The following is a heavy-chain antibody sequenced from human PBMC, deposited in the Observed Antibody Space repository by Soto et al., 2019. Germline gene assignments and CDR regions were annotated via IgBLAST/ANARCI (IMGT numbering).Heavy chain of an antibody. CDR1: GFTFNTYW. Sequence: GGSLRLSCAASGFTFNTYWMSWVRQAPGKGLEWVANIKQDGSERYYVDSVKGRFTISRDNTNNLVFLQMNGLRPEDTAMYYCARDLRGHYGPWGQGTMVTVSS. CDR2: IKQDGSER. J-gene: IGHJ3*01. CDR3: ARDLRGHYGP. V-gene: IGHV3-7*01. D-gene: IGHD4-17*01.